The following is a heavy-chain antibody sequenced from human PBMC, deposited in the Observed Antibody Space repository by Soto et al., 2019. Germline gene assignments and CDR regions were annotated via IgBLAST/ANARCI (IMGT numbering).Heavy chain of an antibody. J-gene: IGHJ4*02. CDR3: ARDAPETAPY. Sequence: QVQLQESGPGLVKPSQTLSLTCTVSGGSISNGDYYWNWIRQHPEKVLEWIGYINYRGSTFYNPSLKSRIIISVEKSKNQFSLKLSSVTAADTAVYYCARDAPETAPYWGQGNLVTVSS. CDR2: INYRGST. CDR1: GGSISNGDYY. D-gene: IGHD2-2*01. V-gene: IGHV4-31*03.